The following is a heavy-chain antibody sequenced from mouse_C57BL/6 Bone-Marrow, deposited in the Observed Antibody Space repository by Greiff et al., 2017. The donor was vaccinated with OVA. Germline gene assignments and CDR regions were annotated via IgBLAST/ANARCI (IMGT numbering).Heavy chain of an antibody. CDR2: ISSGGDYI. J-gene: IGHJ3*01. Sequence: EVHLVESGEGLVKPGGSLKLSCAASGFTFSSYAMSWVRQTPEKRLEWVAYISSGGDYIYYADTVKGRFTISRDNARNTLYMQMSSLKSEDTAMYYCTRDHPTRFAYWGQGTLVTVSA. CDR3: TRDHPTRFAY. V-gene: IGHV5-9-1*02. CDR1: GFTFSSYA.